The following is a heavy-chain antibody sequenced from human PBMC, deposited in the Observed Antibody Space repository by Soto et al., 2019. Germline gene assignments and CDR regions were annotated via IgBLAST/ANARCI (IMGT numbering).Heavy chain of an antibody. D-gene: IGHD1-1*01. Sequence: QVHLVQSGAEVKKPGASVKVSCKASGYTFTSYGITWVRQAPGQVLEWMGWISAHNGNTDYAKKLQGRVIVTRDTSTSTAYMELRSLISDDTAVYYCARGRYGDYWGQGALVTVSS. V-gene: IGHV1-18*01. CDR2: ISAHNGNT. J-gene: IGHJ4*02. CDR3: ARGRYGDY. CDR1: GYTFTSYG.